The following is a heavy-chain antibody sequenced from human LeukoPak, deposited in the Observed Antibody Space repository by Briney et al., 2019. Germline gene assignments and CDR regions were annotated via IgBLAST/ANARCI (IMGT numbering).Heavy chain of an antibody. D-gene: IGHD3-22*01. V-gene: IGHV4-34*01. CDR3: ARGPSVRYYDGSGYYYFDY. J-gene: IGHJ4*02. Sequence: SETLSLTCAVYGGFFSDYYWTWIRQPPGKGLEWIGEINHSGSTNYNPSLKSRVSISVETSKNQFSLNLDSVTAADTAVYYCARGPSVRYYDGSGYYYFDYWGQGTLVTAST. CDR2: INHSGST. CDR1: GGFFSDYY.